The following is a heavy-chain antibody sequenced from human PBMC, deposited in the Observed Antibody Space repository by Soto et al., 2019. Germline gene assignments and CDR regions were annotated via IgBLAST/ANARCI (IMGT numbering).Heavy chain of an antibody. Sequence: GESLKISCNGSGYNFTSYWIIWVRQMPGKGLEWMGNIDPTDSFTNYSPSFQGHVTISTDKSMSTAYLQWGTLKASDTAMYYCARRGYDFWSGLDVWGQGTTVTV. CDR3: ARRGYDFWSGLDV. CDR2: IDPTDSFT. CDR1: GYNFTSYW. J-gene: IGHJ6*02. V-gene: IGHV5-10-1*01. D-gene: IGHD3-3*01.